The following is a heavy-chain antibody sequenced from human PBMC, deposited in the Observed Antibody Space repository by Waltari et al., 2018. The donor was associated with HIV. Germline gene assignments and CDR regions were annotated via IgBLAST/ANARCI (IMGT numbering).Heavy chain of an antibody. CDR3: TRDGLYYDFWSGYPGY. Sequence: DYVMSWFRQAPGKGLEWVGFIRSKAYGGTTEYAASVKGRFTISRDDSKSIAYLQMNSLKTEDTAVYYCTRDGLYYDFWSGYPGYWGQGTLVTVSS. J-gene: IGHJ4*02. CDR2: IRSKAYGGTT. V-gene: IGHV3-49*03. D-gene: IGHD3-3*01. CDR1: DYV.